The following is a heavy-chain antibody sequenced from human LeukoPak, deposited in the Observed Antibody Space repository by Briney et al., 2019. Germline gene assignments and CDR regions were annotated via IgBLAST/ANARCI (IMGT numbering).Heavy chain of an antibody. CDR2: IYTSGST. V-gene: IGHV4-4*07. J-gene: IGHJ6*03. CDR1: GGSISSYY. D-gene: IGHD5-18*01. Sequence: PSETLSLTCTVPGGSISSYYWSWIRQPAGKGLEWIGRIYTSGSTNYNPSLKSRVTMSVDTSKNQFSLKLSSVTAADTAVYYCARINEYTYGYYYYYYMDVWGKGTTVTVSS. CDR3: ARINEYTYGYYYYYYMDV.